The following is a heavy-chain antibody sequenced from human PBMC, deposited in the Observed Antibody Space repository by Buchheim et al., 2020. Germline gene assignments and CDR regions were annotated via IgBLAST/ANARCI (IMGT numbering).Heavy chain of an antibody. CDR2: IKQDGSEK. J-gene: IGHJ3*02. CDR1: GFTFSSYW. D-gene: IGHD3/OR15-3a*01. Sequence: EVQLVESGGGLVQPGGSLRLSCAASGFTFSSYWMSWVRQAPGKGLEWVANIKQDGSEKNYVDSVKGRFTISRDNAKSLLYLQIYSLRVEDTAVYYCARDLTLDWSVKPYDAFDIWGQGT. CDR3: ARDLTLDWSVKPYDAFDI. V-gene: IGHV3-7*01.